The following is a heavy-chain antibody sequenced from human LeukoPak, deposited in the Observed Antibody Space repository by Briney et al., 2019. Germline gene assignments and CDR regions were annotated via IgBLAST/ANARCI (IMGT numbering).Heavy chain of an antibody. V-gene: IGHV3-7*01. D-gene: IGHD3-9*01. J-gene: IGHJ4*02. CDR2: IKEDGGEK. Sequence: AGSLRLSCAASGFTFSSYGMHWVRQAPGKGLEWVANIKEDGGEKYYVDSVKGRFTISRDNAKNSLYLQMNSLRAEDTAVYYCARDRVHYDILTGYCLFDYWGQGTLATVSS. CDR1: GFTFSSYG. CDR3: ARDRVHYDILTGYCLFDY.